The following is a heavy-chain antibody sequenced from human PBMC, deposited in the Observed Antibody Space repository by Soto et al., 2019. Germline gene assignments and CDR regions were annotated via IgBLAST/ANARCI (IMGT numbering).Heavy chain of an antibody. V-gene: IGHV4-61*01. CDR1: GDSVTSVSDY. D-gene: IGHD3-10*01. J-gene: IGHJ6*02. Sequence: SETLSLTCTVSGDSVTSVSDYWIWIRQPPGKGLEWIGYIYYSGSADYNPSLGSRVTISIDTSKNQFSLKLTSVTAADTAVYYCARGVGFGYYYYHMDLWGQGTTVTVSS. CDR2: IYYSGSA. CDR3: ARGVGFGYYYYHMDL.